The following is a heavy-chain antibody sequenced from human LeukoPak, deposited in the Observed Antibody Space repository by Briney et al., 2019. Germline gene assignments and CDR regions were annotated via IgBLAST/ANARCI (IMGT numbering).Heavy chain of an antibody. Sequence: GGSLRLSCAASGFTFSSYWMHWVRQAPGKGLVWVSRINSDGSSTSYADSVKGRFTISRDNAKNTLYLQMNSLRAEDTAVYYCARDPGGSGSYPHEYYFDYWGQGTLVTVSS. CDR1: GFTFSSYW. V-gene: IGHV3-74*01. J-gene: IGHJ4*02. CDR3: ARDPGGSGSYPHEYYFDY. D-gene: IGHD1-26*01. CDR2: INSDGSST.